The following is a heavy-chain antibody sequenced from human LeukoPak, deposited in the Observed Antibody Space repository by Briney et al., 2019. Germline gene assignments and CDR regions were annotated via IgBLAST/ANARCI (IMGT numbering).Heavy chain of an antibody. CDR2: IIPIFGTA. V-gene: IGHV1-69*05. CDR1: GGTFSSYA. D-gene: IGHD3-10*01. J-gene: IGHJ4*02. CDR3: ARDPHHYYGQVGQPYFDY. Sequence: SVKVSCKASGGTFSSYAISWVLQAPGQGLEWMGRIIPIFGTANYAQKFQGRVTITTDESTSTAYMELSSLRSEDTAVYYCARDPHHYYGQVGQPYFDYWGQGTLVTVSS.